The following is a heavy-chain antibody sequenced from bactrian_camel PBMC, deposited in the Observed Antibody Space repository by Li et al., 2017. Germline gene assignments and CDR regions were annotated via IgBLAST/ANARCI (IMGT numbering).Heavy chain of an antibody. CDR1: GLTSYA. V-gene: IGHV3S63*01. CDR2: ISRSGSAT. J-gene: IGHJ4*01. D-gene: IGHD2*01. Sequence: HVQLVESGGGMVQAGGSLRLSCTSSGLTSYAMGWFRQAPGKEREAVVCISRSGSATYSVDSVKGRFTISRDVAKNTLYLQMNSLKSEDTAMYYCAADLRAFGGGCPSSQYEYNTWGQGTQVTVS. CDR3: AADLRAFGGGCPSSQYEYNT.